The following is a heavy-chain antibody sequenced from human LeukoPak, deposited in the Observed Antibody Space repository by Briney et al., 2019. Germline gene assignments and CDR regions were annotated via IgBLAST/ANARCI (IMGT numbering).Heavy chain of an antibody. CDR2: IYPGDSDS. J-gene: IGHJ4*02. CDR3: ARSTSGSFDS. Sequence: GESLKISCKASGYSFIDYWIGWVRPTPAKGMEWRAIIYPGDSDSRYTYSPSFQGQVTISATKSISTTYLQWSSLKASNTAMYYCARSTSGSFDSWGQGTPVTVSS. CDR1: GYSFIDYW. V-gene: IGHV5-51*01. D-gene: IGHD3-10*01.